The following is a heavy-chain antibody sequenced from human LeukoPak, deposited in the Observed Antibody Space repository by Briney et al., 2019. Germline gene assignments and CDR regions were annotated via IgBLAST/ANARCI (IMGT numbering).Heavy chain of an antibody. CDR3: ARDMFTAMVTWGGFDP. CDR1: GFTFSDYY. CDR2: ISSSGSTI. J-gene: IGHJ5*02. V-gene: IGHV3-11*01. Sequence: PGGSLRLSCAASGFTFSDYYMSWIRQAPGKGLERVSYISSSGSTIYYADSVKGRFTISRDNAKNSLYLQMNSLRAEDTAVYYCARDMFTAMVTWGGFDPWGQGTLVTVSS. D-gene: IGHD5-18*01.